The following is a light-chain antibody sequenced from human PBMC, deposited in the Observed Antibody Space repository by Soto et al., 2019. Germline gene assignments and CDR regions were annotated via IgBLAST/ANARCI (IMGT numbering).Light chain of an antibody. J-gene: IGKJ4*01. CDR2: DAS. CDR3: QQYNNWPFT. Sequence: EIVMTQSPVTMYLSPGERATLSCRASQSVSNTLGGYQQKPGQPPRLLIYDASTRATGIPASFSASGSGSDFTLTISSLQSEDFAVYYCQQYNNWPFTFGGGTKVEI. V-gene: IGKV3-15*01. CDR1: QSVSNT.